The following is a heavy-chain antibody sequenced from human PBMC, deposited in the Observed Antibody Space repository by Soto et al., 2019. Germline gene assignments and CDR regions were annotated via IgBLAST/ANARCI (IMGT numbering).Heavy chain of an antibody. Sequence: PSETLSLTCTVSGDSMSNRYYYWSWVRQNPGKGLEWIGHIFHSGRTYYSPSLKSRVTISVDTSKNQFSLKLSSVTAADTAVYYCARASSGAAAGRNWFDPWGQGTLVTVSS. CDR2: IFHSGRT. CDR1: GDSMSNRYYY. CDR3: ARASSGAAAGRNWFDP. V-gene: IGHV4-30-4*02. D-gene: IGHD6-13*01. J-gene: IGHJ5*02.